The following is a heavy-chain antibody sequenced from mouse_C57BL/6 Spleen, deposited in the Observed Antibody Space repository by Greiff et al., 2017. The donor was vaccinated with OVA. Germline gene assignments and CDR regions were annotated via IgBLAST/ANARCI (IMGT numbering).Heavy chain of an antibody. J-gene: IGHJ1*03. D-gene: IGHD1-1*01. Sequence: VKVVESGPGLVAPSQSLSITCTVSGFSLTSYGVSWVRQPPGKGLEWLGVIWGDGSTNYHSALISRLSISKDNSTSQVFLKLNSLQTDDTATYYCALSDLTGWYFDVWGTGTTVTVSS. CDR3: ALSDLTGWYFDV. V-gene: IGHV2-3*01. CDR1: GFSLTSYG. CDR2: IWGDGST.